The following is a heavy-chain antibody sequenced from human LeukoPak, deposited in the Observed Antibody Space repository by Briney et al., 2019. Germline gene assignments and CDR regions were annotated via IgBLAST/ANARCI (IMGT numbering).Heavy chain of an antibody. CDR2: IKSDGSIT. CDR3: TRDAAGLDY. D-gene: IGHD1-14*01. V-gene: IGHV3-74*01. CDR1: GFTFTSHW. J-gene: IGHJ4*02. Sequence: PGGSLRLSCVASGFTFTSHWMHWVRQAPGKGLVWVLRIKSDGSITLYADSVKGRFTTSRDNAKNTMYLQMNSLTVEDTGVYYCTRDAAGLDYWGQGTLVTVSS.